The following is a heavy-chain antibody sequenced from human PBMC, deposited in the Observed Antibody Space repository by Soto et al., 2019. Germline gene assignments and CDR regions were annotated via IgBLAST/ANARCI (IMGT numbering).Heavy chain of an antibody. CDR1: GFTFNNYY. V-gene: IGHV3-7*05. J-gene: IGHJ4*02. D-gene: IGHD2-15*01. CDR2: INQDGSAK. Sequence: PVGSLRLSCAASGFTFNNYYMVWVRQAPGRGLEWVANINQDGSAKYYVDSVKGRFTISRDNAKSSLYLQINSLRAEDTATYYCGRGFGGTHWGQGSLVTVSS. CDR3: GRGFGGTH.